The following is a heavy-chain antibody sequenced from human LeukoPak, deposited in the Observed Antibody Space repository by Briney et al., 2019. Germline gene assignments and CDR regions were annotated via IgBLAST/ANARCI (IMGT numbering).Heavy chain of an antibody. Sequence: KTSETLSLTCTVSGGSVSSGSYYWSWVRQPPGKGLEWIGYIYYSGSTNYNPSLKSRVTILVDTSKNQFSLKLSSVTAADTAVYYCARRADYGDYRYFDYWGQGTLVTVSS. D-gene: IGHD4-17*01. CDR1: GGSVSSGSYY. V-gene: IGHV4-61*01. J-gene: IGHJ4*02. CDR2: IYYSGST. CDR3: ARRADYGDYRYFDY.